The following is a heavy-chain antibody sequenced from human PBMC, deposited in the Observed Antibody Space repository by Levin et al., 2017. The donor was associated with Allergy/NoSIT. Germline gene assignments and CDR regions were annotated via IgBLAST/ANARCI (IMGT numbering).Heavy chain of an antibody. CDR2: IRNKAHGGTT. V-gene: IGHV3-49*04. CDR3: ARGGPPNYDYNWGSYRDGYFDY. D-gene: IGHD3-16*02. J-gene: IGHJ4*02. Sequence: GESLKISCTGSGFTFGDYAMSWVRQAPGKGLEWVGFIRNKAHGGTTEYAASVKGRLTISRDDSKSIAYLEMNSLKTEDTAVYFCARGGPPNYDYNWGSYRDGYFDYWGQGTLVTVSS. CDR1: GFTFGDYA.